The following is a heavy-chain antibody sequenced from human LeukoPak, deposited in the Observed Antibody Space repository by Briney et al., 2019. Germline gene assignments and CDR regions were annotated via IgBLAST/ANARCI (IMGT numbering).Heavy chain of an antibody. CDR3: ARGGRPHAFDI. V-gene: IGHV3-30*02. Sequence: GGSLRLSCAASGFTFRTYGTHWVRQAPGKGLEWVAFIRNDGSKEYFADSVKGRFTISRDNAKNTLYLQMNSLRPEDTAVYYCARGGRPHAFDICGQGTMVTVSS. CDR2: IRNDGSKE. J-gene: IGHJ3*02. CDR1: GFTFRTYG.